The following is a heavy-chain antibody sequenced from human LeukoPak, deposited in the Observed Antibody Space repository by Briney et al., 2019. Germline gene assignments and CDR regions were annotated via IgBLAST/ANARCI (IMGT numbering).Heavy chain of an antibody. V-gene: IGHV4-59*01. CDR2: IYYSGST. J-gene: IGHJ4*02. CDR1: GGSISSYY. Sequence: SETLSLTCTVSGGSISSYYWSWIRQPPGKGLEWIGYIYYSGSTNYNPSLKSRVTISVVTSKNQFSLKLSSVTAADTAVYYCAREGPDYGGNSVYFDYWGQGTLVTVSS. CDR3: AREGPDYGGNSVYFDY. D-gene: IGHD4-23*01.